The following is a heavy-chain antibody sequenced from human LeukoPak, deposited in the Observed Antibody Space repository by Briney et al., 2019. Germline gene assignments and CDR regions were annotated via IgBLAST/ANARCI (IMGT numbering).Heavy chain of an antibody. V-gene: IGHV4-59*12. J-gene: IGHJ6*03. CDR1: GGSISSYY. CDR2: IYYSGST. Sequence: PSETLSLTCTVSGGSISSYYWSWIRQPPGKGLEWIGYIYYSGSTNYNPSLKSRVTISVDTSKNQFSLKLSSVTAADTAVYYCARVIWTYTAMVKYYYYYMDVWGKGTTVTVSS. D-gene: IGHD5-18*01. CDR3: ARVIWTYTAMVKYYYYYMDV.